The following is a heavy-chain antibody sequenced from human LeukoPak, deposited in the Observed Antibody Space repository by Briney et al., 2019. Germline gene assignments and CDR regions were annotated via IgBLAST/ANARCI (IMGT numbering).Heavy chain of an antibody. J-gene: IGHJ4*02. CDR2: INAGNGNA. CDR1: GYTFNKYA. Sequence: ASVKVSCKASGYTFNKYAVHWVRQAPGQRLEWMGWINAGNGNAKYSQEFQGRVTITRDTSASTAYMELSSLRSEDMAVYYCAREGVSSSSSDYWGQGTLVTVSS. D-gene: IGHD2-2*01. V-gene: IGHV1-3*03. CDR3: AREGVSSSSSDY.